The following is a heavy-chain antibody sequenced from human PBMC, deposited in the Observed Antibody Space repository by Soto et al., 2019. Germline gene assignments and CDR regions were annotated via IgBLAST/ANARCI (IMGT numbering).Heavy chain of an antibody. CDR1: GFTLSGST. D-gene: IGHD2-15*01. CDR2: IRSKPSSSAT. CDR3: TSGYWRGGSCSRCDY. J-gene: IGHJ4*02. V-gene: IGHV3-73*01. Sequence: EVQLVESGGGLVQPGGSLKLSCAASGFTLSGSTMHWVRQASGKGLEWVGGIRSKPSSSATAYAASVRGRFTISREDSKNTEYLQVNSGRGGDTAGYYCTSGYWRGGSCSRCDYWGQGALVTVSS.